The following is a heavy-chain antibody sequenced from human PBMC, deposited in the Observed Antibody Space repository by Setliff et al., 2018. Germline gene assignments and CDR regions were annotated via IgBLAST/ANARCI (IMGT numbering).Heavy chain of an antibody. CDR2: TIPMFGTT. Sequence: SVKVSCKASGATFSSHGISWVRQAPGQGLEWMGGTIPMFGTTEYAQKFQGRLTINTDESTNTAFMQLSSLRSDDTAVYYCVREGVDSRSSTDYRYYMDVWGKGTTVTVSS. J-gene: IGHJ6*03. CDR1: GATFSSHG. D-gene: IGHD3-22*01. CDR3: VREGVDSRSSTDYRYYMDV. V-gene: IGHV1-69*05.